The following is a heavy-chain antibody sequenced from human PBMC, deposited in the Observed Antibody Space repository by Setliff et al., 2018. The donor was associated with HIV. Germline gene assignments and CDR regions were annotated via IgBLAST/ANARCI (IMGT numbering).Heavy chain of an antibody. CDR2: IYYSGST. CDR3: VRHDDSDFSGDPDWFDP. CDR1: GGSITTGSYY. D-gene: IGHD2-15*01. J-gene: IGHJ5*02. Sequence: SETLSLTCTVSGGSITTGSYYWSWIRQHPGKGLEWIGYIYYSGSTYYNPSLKSRVTISVDTSKNQFSLNLNSVTAADTAVYYCVRHDDSDFSGDPDWFDPWGQGILVTVSS. V-gene: IGHV4-31*03.